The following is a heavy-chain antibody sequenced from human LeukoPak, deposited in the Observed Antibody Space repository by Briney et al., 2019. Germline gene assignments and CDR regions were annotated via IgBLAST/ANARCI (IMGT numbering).Heavy chain of an antibody. Sequence: GRSLSPSCAASGFTFSTYGMHWVRQAPGKGPEWVAVISNDGSNKYHAESVRGRFTISRDNSKNTLYLQMNSLRAEDTAVYYCAKDAGHCSGGSCYRQDYWGQGTLVTVSS. CDR3: AKDAGHCSGGSCYRQDY. J-gene: IGHJ4*02. CDR2: ISNDGSNK. CDR1: GFTFSTYG. D-gene: IGHD2-15*01. V-gene: IGHV3-30*18.